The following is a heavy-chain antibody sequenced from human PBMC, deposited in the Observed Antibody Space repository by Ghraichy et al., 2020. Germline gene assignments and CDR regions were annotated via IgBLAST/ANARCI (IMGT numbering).Heavy chain of an antibody. CDR3: ARLAGRHIAVADKINDY. CDR1: VGSFSGYY. CDR2: INHSGST. D-gene: IGHD6-19*01. V-gene: IGHV4-34*01. Sequence: SQTLSLTCAVYVGSFSGYYWSWIRQPPGKGLEWIGEINHSGSTNYNPSLKSRVTISVDTSKNQFSLKLSSVTAADTAVYYCARLAGRHIAVADKINDYWGQGTLVTVSS. J-gene: IGHJ4*02.